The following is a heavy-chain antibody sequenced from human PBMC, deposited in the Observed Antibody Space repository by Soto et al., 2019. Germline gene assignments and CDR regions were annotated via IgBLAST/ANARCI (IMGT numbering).Heavy chain of an antibody. V-gene: IGHV4-30-4*01. CDR2: IYYSGRT. D-gene: IGHD6-6*01. Sequence: SEPLSLTCTVSCGSIRSDDDYWSWIRQPPGKGLEWIGYIYYSGRTSYNPSLGSRVAISVDTSQNQFSLELSSVTAADTAVYYCAKEYSHSLTRDVWGQGTTVT. CDR1: CGSIRSDDDY. J-gene: IGHJ6*02. CDR3: AKEYSHSLTRDV.